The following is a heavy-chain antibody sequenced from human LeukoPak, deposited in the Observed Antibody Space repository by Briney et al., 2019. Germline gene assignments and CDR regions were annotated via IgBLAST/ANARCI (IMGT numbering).Heavy chain of an antibody. CDR1: GGSISSYY. V-gene: IGHV4-4*07. Sequence: SETLSLTCTVSGGSISSYYWSWIRQPAGKGLEWIGRIYTSGGTDYSPSLKSRVTISIDTSKNQFSLKLSSVTAADTAVYYCAKDRGDTHNSGYFVYWGHGTLVTVSS. CDR3: AKDRGDTHNSGYFVY. CDR2: IYTSGGT. D-gene: IGHD3-10*01. J-gene: IGHJ4*01.